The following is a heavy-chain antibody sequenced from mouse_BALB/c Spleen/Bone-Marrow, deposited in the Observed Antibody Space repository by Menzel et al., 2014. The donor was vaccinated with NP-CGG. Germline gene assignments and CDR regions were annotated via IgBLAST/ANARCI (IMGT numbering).Heavy chain of an antibody. CDR2: ISDGGTYS. D-gene: IGHD1-1*02. CDR3: ARDMGDY. J-gene: IGHJ2*01. V-gene: IGHV5-4*02. Sequence: EVMLVESGGGLMKPGGSLKLSCAASGFTFSDYYMYWVRQTPEKRLEWVATISDGGTYSYYADSVKGRFTISRDNAKSNLYLQMNSLKSEDTAMYYCARDMGDYWGQGTTPTVSS. CDR1: GFTFSDYY.